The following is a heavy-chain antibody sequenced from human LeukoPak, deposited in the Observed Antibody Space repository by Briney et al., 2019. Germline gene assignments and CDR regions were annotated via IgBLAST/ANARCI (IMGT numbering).Heavy chain of an antibody. Sequence: SETLSLTCTVSGGSISSSSYYWGWIRQPPGKGLEWIATIYFSGSTYYNPSLKSRVTISVDTSKNQFSLKLSSVTAADTAVYYCARSLYDSSGSMGIYTFDYWGQGTLVTVSS. J-gene: IGHJ4*02. D-gene: IGHD3-22*01. CDR1: GGSISSSSYY. V-gene: IGHV4-39*07. CDR2: IYFSGST. CDR3: ARSLYDSSGSMGIYTFDY.